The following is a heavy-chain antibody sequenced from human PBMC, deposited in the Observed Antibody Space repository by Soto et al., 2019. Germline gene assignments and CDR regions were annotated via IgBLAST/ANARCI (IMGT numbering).Heavy chain of an antibody. Sequence: GGSLRLSCVASGFTFNNAWMNWVRQAPGKGLEWVGRIKSKTDGGTTDYAALVKGRFTISRDDSKTTLYLQMNGLKTEDTAVYYCTTAENYYDSSSFDYWGQGTLVTVSS. CDR2: IKSKTDGGTT. J-gene: IGHJ4*02. V-gene: IGHV3-15*01. CDR3: TTAENYYDSSSFDY. D-gene: IGHD3-22*01. CDR1: GFTFNNAW.